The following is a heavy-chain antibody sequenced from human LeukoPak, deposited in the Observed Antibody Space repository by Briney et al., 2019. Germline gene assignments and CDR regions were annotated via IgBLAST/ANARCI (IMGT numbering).Heavy chain of an antibody. CDR1: GGSISRNSDY. Sequence: SETLSLTCTVSGGSISRNSDYWGWIRQPPGQGLEWIGEINHSGSTNYNPSLKSRVTISVDTSKNQFSLKLSSVTAADTAVYYCARGAKYYDILTGYGSYYYFDYWGQGTLVTVSS. CDR2: INHSGST. CDR3: ARGAKYYDILTGYGSYYYFDY. V-gene: IGHV4-39*07. D-gene: IGHD3-9*01. J-gene: IGHJ4*02.